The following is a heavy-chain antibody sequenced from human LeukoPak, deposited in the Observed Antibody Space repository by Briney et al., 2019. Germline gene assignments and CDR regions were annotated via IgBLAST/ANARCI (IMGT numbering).Heavy chain of an antibody. J-gene: IGHJ4*02. D-gene: IGHD3-10*01. CDR1: GFTFSSYA. V-gene: IGHV3-30*02. CDR3: AKVGPNTMVRGESPNFDY. Sequence: SGGSLRLSCAASGFTFSSYAMHWVRQAPGKGLEWVAFIRYDGSNKYYADSVKGRFNISRDNSKNTLYLQMNSLRAEDTAVFYCAKVGPNTMVRGESPNFDYWGQGTLVTVSS. CDR2: IRYDGSNK.